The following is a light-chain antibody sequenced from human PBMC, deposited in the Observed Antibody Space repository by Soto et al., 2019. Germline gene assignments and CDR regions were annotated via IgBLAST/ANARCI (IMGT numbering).Light chain of an antibody. V-gene: IGLV2-14*01. CDR3: SSYNSSSIAHV. J-gene: IGLJ1*01. CDR1: SSDVGGYNY. CDR2: DVS. Sequence: QSALTQPASVSGSPGQSITISCTGTSSDVGGYNYVSWYQQHPGKAPKLMIFDVSNRPSGVSNRFSGSKSGNTASLTISGLQDAEDAGDYCSSYNSSSIAHVFGTGTKLTVL.